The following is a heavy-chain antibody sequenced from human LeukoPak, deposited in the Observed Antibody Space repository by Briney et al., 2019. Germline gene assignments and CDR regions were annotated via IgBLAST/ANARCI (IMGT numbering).Heavy chain of an antibody. CDR2: ISPTGSTT. V-gene: IGHV3-74*01. CDR1: GFSFSGHW. Sequence: GGSLRLSCTASGFSFSGHWMHWARQLPGKGLVWVSRISPTGSTTSYADSVKGRFTVSRDNAKNTLYLQVNNLRAEDTAVYYCARSNSYGYVRTMDVWGQGTTVTVSS. CDR3: ARSNSYGYVRTMDV. J-gene: IGHJ6*02. D-gene: IGHD5-18*01.